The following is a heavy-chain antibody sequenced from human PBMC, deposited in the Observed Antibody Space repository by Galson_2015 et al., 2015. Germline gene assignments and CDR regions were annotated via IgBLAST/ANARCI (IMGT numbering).Heavy chain of an antibody. D-gene: IGHD4-17*01. Sequence: SLRLSCAASGFILSRYAMTWVRQSSGKGLEWVSTITSSGDIIGYADSVKGRFTTSRDNSRNTLFLQMSSLRVEDTAIYYCAKDPNGDYVGAFDTWGHGTLVTVSS. CDR3: AKDPNGDYVGAFDT. CDR1: GFILSRYA. J-gene: IGHJ3*02. CDR2: ITSSGDII. V-gene: IGHV3-23*01.